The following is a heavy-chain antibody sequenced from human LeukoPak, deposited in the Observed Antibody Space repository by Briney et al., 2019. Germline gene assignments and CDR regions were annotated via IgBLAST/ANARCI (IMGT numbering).Heavy chain of an antibody. CDR2: LSSGGNNK. Sequence: GGSLRLSCAASGFTFSGHSMHWVRQAPGKGLEWVAVLSSGGNNKRYADSVKGRFTVSRDDSKNTLYLQTNSLRAEDTAVYYCARDRKEYYYDSSGYYFHYFDYWGQGTLVTVSS. CDR3: ARDRKEYYYDSSGYYFHYFDY. CDR1: GFTFSGHS. J-gene: IGHJ4*02. V-gene: IGHV3-30-3*01. D-gene: IGHD3-22*01.